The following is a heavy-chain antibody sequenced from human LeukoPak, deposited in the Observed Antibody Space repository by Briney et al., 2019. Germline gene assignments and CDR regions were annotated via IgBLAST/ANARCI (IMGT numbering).Heavy chain of an antibody. CDR1: GYTFTSYG. CDR2: ISAYNGNT. D-gene: IGHD6-13*01. J-gene: IGHJ4*02. CDR3: ARADGIAAAGMSDY. Sequence: ASVTVSCKASGYTFTSYGISWVRQAPGQGLEWMGWISAYNGNTNYAQKLQGRVTMTTDTSTSTAYMELRSLRSDDTAVYYCARADGIAAAGMSDYWGQGTLVTVSS. V-gene: IGHV1-18*01.